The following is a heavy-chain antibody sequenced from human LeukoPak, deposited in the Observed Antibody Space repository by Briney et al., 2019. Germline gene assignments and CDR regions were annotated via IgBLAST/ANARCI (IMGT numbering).Heavy chain of an antibody. CDR1: GGSISSGGYY. CDR3: ARGGFQCSSTSCYDY. D-gene: IGHD2-2*01. CDR2: IYYSGST. J-gene: IGHJ4*02. Sequence: SETLSLTCTVSGGSISSGGYYWSWIRQHPGKGLEWIGYIYYSGSTCYNPSLKSRVTISVDTSKNQFSLKLSSVTAADTAVYYCARGGFQCSSTSCYDYWGQGTLVTVSS. V-gene: IGHV4-31*03.